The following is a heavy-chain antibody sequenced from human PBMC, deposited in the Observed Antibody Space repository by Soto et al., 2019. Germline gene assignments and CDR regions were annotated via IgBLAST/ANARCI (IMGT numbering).Heavy chain of an antibody. CDR1: GFTFTNYW. D-gene: IGHD4-17*01. Sequence: EVQLVESGVGIVQPGVSLRLSCAASGFTFTNYWMHWFSQVPGKGLAWVARINAEGTYSSYADFAKGRFTISRDDAKNTVYLQMNRLSAEDTAVYYCASDLTTAETPGEDFDYWGQGTLVTVSP. J-gene: IGHJ4*02. CDR3: ASDLTTAETPGEDFDY. V-gene: IGHV3-74*01. CDR2: INAEGTYS.